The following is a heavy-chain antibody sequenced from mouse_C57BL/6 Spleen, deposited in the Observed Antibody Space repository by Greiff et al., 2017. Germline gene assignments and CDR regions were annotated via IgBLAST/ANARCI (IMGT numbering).Heavy chain of an antibody. Sequence: LQESGAELVKPGASVKISCKASGYAFSSYWMNWVKQRPGKGLEWIGQIYPGDGDTNYNGKFKGKATLTADKSSSTAYMQLSSLTSEDSAVYFCAREALLRPYAMDYWGQGTSVTVSS. J-gene: IGHJ4*01. CDR2: IYPGDGDT. CDR1: GYAFSSYW. CDR3: AREALLRPYAMDY. V-gene: IGHV1-80*01. D-gene: IGHD1-1*01.